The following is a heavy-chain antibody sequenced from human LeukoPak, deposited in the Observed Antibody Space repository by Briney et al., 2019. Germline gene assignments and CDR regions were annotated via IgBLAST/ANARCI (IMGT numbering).Heavy chain of an antibody. CDR2: IYFSGNT. J-gene: IGHJ3*02. CDR1: GGSISTYY. D-gene: IGHD5/OR15-5a*01. Sequence: SETLSLTCTVSGGSISTYYWSWIRHPAGKGLGWIGRIYFSGNTNYNPSLKSRVTMSLDTSKNQFSLRLSSVTAADTAEYYCARGRNSVSGYDAFDIWGQGTMVTVSS. V-gene: IGHV4-4*07. CDR3: ARGRNSVSGYDAFDI.